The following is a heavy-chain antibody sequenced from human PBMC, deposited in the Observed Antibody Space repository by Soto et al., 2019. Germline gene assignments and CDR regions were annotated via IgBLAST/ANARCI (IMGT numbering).Heavy chain of an antibody. D-gene: IGHD5-12*01. CDR2: ISSICTNR. J-gene: IGHJ6*02. CDR1: GFTFSNYY. Sequence: QVQLVESGGGLVKPGGSLRLSCAASGFTFSNYYMSWVRQAPGKGLEWVSYISSICTNRYYAESVEGRFTISRDNAKKSLYLQMNSLRAEDTAVYYCARDREYSPYGLDVWGQGTTVTVSS. V-gene: IGHV3-11*01. CDR3: ARDREYSPYGLDV.